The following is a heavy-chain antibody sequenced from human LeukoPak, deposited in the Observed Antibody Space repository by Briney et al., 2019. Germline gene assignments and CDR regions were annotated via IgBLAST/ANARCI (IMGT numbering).Heavy chain of an antibody. J-gene: IGHJ5*02. CDR1: GGSISSGTYY. V-gene: IGHV4-61*02. Sequence: SQTLSLTCTVSGGSISSGTYYWSWIRQPAGKGLEWIGRIYTSGSTNYNPSLKSRVTISVDTSKNQFSLKLSSVTAADTAVYYCARDSYYDSSGLPWGQGTLVTVSS. D-gene: IGHD3-22*01. CDR2: IYTSGST. CDR3: ARDSYYDSSGLP.